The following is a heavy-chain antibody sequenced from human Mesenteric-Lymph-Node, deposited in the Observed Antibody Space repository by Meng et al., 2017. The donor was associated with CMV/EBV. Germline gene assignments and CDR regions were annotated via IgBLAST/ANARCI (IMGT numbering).Heavy chain of an antibody. D-gene: IGHD3-10*01. CDR3: ARDFIFRGAFYYYPMDV. V-gene: IGHV4-4*02. CDR1: GDSMSSGDW. CDR2: VHDSGST. Sequence: SETLSLTCAVSGDSMSSGDWWSWVRQVPGKGLEWIGEVHDSGSTHYNPSLKSRLIISIDKSKNQFSLNLTSVTAADTAVYYCARDFIFRGAFYYYPMDVWGQGTTVTVSS. J-gene: IGHJ6*02.